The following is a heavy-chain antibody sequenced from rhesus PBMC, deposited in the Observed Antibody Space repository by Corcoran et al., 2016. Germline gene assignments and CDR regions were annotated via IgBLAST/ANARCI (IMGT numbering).Heavy chain of an antibody. V-gene: IGHV4S2*01. D-gene: IGHD3-16*01. CDR2: IYGSGGST. CDR3: ARARSGSYTDFDY. J-gene: IGHJ4*01. CDR1: GASISSNY. Sequence: GPGLVKPSETLPLTCAVSGASISSNYWSWIRQAPGKGLEWIGRIYGSGGSTDYNPSLKSRVTISIDTSKNQFSLKLSSVTAADTAVYYCARARSGSYTDFDYWGQGVLVTVSS.